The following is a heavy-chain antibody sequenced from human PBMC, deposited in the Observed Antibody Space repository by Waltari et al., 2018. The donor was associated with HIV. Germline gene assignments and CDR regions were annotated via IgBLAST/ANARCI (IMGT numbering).Heavy chain of an antibody. V-gene: IGHV1-46*01. Sequence: QVQLVQSGAEVKKPGASVKVSCKASGYTFTTYYLHWVRQAPGQGLEWIGVINTSAGSSVYTRKFQGRVTMTRDTSTTTVYMEVSILTSEDTAVYYCARFSSPSLDYWGQGTLVTVSS. D-gene: IGHD6-6*01. CDR3: ARFSSPSLDY. J-gene: IGHJ4*02. CDR1: GYTFTTYY. CDR2: INTSAGSS.